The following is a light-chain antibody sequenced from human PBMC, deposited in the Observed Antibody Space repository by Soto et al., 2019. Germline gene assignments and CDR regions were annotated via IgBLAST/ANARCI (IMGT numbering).Light chain of an antibody. Sequence: DIQMTQSPSSLSASVGDRVTITCRASQSISSYLNWYQQKPGKAPKLLIYAASSFQSGVPSRFSGSGSGTDFTLTISSLQPEDFATYYCQQSYNTPRTFGQGTKLESK. CDR3: QQSYNTPRT. J-gene: IGKJ2*01. CDR1: QSISSY. V-gene: IGKV1-39*01. CDR2: AAS.